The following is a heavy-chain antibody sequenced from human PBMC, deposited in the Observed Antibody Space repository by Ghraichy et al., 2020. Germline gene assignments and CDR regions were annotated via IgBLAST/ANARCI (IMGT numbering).Heavy chain of an antibody. D-gene: IGHD2-2*01. CDR3: ARGFCSSTSCSSWFDP. V-gene: IGHV6-1*01. CDR2: TYYRSKWYN. J-gene: IGHJ5*02. CDR1: GDSVSSNSAA. Sequence: SQTLSLTCAISGDSVSSNSAAWNWIRQSPSRGLEWLGRTYYRSKWYNDYAVSVKSRITINPDTSKNQFSLQLNSVTPEDTAVYYCARGFCSSTSCSSWFDPWGQGTLVTVSS.